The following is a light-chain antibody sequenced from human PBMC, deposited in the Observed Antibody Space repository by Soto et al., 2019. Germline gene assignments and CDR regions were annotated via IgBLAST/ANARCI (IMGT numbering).Light chain of an antibody. CDR2: GAF. Sequence: EIVLTQSPGTLSLSPGERATLSCRASQSVSSSYLAWYQQKPGQAPRLLIYGAFRRATGIPDRFSASGSGTDFNLTISRLEPEDFAVYYCQQYGSSPPRTFGQGTKVDIK. J-gene: IGKJ1*01. V-gene: IGKV3-20*01. CDR3: QQYGSSPPRT. CDR1: QSVSSSY.